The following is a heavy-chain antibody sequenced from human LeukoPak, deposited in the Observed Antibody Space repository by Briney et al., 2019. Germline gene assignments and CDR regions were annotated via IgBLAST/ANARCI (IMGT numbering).Heavy chain of an antibody. CDR1: GFTFSSYS. Sequence: GGSLRLSCAASGFTFSSYSMNWGRQAPGKGLEWVSYISSSSTIYYADSVKGRFTISRDNAKNSLYLQMNSLRAEDTAVYYCAREGEWELLLEHYYYMDVWGKGTTVTVSS. CDR2: ISSSSTI. J-gene: IGHJ6*03. D-gene: IGHD1-26*01. CDR3: AREGEWELLLEHYYYMDV. V-gene: IGHV3-48*01.